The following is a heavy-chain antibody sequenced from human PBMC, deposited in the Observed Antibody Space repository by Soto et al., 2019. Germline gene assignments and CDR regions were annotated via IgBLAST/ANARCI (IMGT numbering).Heavy chain of an antibody. CDR3: ARDQGVSSSSLPYWYYYYYGMDV. D-gene: IGHD6-6*01. V-gene: IGHV3-33*01. J-gene: IGHJ6*02. CDR1: GFTFSSYG. CDR2: IWYDGSNK. Sequence: GGSLRLSCAASGFTFSSYGMHWVRQAPGKGLEWVAVIWYDGSNKYYADSVKGRFTISRDNSKNTLYLQMNSLRAEDTAVYYCARDQGVSSSSLPYWYYYYYGMDVWGQGTTVTVSS.